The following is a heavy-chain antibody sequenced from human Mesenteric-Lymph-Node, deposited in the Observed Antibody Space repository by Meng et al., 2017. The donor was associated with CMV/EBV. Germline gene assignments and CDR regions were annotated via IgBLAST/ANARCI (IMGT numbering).Heavy chain of an antibody. CDR1: GFTFSSYA. Sequence: GGSLRLSCAASGFTFSSYAMHWVRQAPGKGLEYVSAISSNGGSTYYADSVKGRFTISRDNSKNTLYLQMGSLRAEDMAVYYCAREGSGVGYYYYYGMDVWGQGTTVTVSS. CDR3: AREGSGVGYYYYYGMDV. V-gene: IGHV3-64*02. J-gene: IGHJ6*02. D-gene: IGHD3-3*01. CDR2: ISSNGGST.